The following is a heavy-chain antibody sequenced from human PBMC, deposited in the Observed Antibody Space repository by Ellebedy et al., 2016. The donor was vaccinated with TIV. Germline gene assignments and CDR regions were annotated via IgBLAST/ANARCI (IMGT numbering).Heavy chain of an antibody. Sequence: GGSLRLSCKGSGSTFTSHWIAWVRQMPGQGLEWMGIIFPGDSDTRYSPSFQGQVTISADKSISTAYLQWSSLKASDTAIYYCARPNDWIWGRGTGGIDLWGQGTLVTVSS. V-gene: IGHV5-51*01. CDR1: GSTFTSHW. CDR3: ARPNDWIWGRGTGGIDL. J-gene: IGHJ5*02. CDR2: IFPGDSDT. D-gene: IGHD3-9*01.